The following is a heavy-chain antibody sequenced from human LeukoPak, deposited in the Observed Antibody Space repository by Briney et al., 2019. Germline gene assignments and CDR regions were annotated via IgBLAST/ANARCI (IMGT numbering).Heavy chain of an antibody. CDR1: GYTFTSYY. J-gene: IGHJ6*03. V-gene: IGHV1-46*04. CDR2: INPSGGST. Sequence: ASVKVSCKASGYTFTSYYMHWVRQAPGQGLEWMGIINPSGGSTSYAQKLQGRVTMTRDMSTSTVYMELSSLRSGDTAVYYCARAGSYYYYYMDVWGKGTTVTVSS. CDR3: ARAGSYYYYYMDV.